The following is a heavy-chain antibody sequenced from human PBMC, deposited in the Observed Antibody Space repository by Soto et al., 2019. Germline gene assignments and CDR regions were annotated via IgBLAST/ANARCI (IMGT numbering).Heavy chain of an antibody. J-gene: IGHJ2*01. V-gene: IGHV3-30-3*01. CDR3: SRAPCGVCFDWYFDL. CDR1: GFTFSSFA. CDR2: ISYDGTTK. D-gene: IGHD2-21*02. Sequence: QAQLVESGGGVVQPGRSLTLSGAASGFTFSSFAIHWLRQAPGKGLEWVAAISYDGTTKFYADSGKGRSTISRDNSKNHLSLQMNSLRGEDTAVYYCSRAPCGVCFDWYFDLWGHGTLVTVSS.